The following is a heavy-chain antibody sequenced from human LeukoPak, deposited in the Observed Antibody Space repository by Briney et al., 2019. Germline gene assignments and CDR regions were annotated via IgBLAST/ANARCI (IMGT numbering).Heavy chain of an antibody. D-gene: IGHD4-23*01. J-gene: IGHJ4*02. Sequence: HTGGSLRLSRAASGFTFSSYWMSWVRQAPGKGLEWVANIKQDGSEKYYVDSVKGRFTISRDNAKNSLYLQMNSLRAEDTAVYYCARGSLPYGGPFDYWGQGTLVTVSS. V-gene: IGHV3-7*01. CDR3: ARGSLPYGGPFDY. CDR2: IKQDGSEK. CDR1: GFTFSSYW.